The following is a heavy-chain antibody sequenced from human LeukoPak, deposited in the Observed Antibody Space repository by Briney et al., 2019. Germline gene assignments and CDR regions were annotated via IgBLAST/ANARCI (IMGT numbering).Heavy chain of an antibody. D-gene: IGHD2-21*02. J-gene: IGHJ4*02. CDR2: INPNSGGT. V-gene: IGHV1-2*02. CDR3: ARDGTYCGGDCYSAY. Sequence: ASVKVSCKASGYTFTGYYMHWVRKAPGQGLEWIGWINPNSGGTNYAQKSQGRVTMTRDTSISTAYMELSRLRSDDTAVYYCARDGTYCGGDCYSAYWGQGTLVTVSS. CDR1: GYTFTGYY.